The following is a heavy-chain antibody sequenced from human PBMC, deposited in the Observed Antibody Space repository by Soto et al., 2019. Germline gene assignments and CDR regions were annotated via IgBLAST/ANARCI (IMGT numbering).Heavy chain of an antibody. CDR2: IYYSGST. V-gene: IGHV4-31*03. CDR1: GGSISSGGYY. Sequence: SETLSLTCTVSGGSISSGGYYWSWIRQHPGKGLEWIGYIYYSGSTYYNPSLKSRVTISVDTSKNQFSLKLSSVTAADTAVYYCARNTMVRPVVYWGQGTLVTVSS. CDR3: ARNTMVRPVVY. J-gene: IGHJ4*02. D-gene: IGHD3-10*01.